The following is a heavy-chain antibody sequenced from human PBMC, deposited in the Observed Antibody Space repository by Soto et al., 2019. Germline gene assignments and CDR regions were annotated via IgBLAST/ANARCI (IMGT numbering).Heavy chain of an antibody. Sequence: PSETLSLTCTVSGGSISSGDYYWSWIRQPPGKGLEWIGYIYYSGSTYYNPSLKSRVTISVDTSKNQFSLKLSSVTAADTAVYYCARAGIVVVPAARFDPWGQGTLVTVSS. CDR3: ARAGIVVVPAARFDP. V-gene: IGHV4-30-4*01. D-gene: IGHD2-2*01. CDR1: GGSISSGDYY. CDR2: IYYSGST. J-gene: IGHJ5*02.